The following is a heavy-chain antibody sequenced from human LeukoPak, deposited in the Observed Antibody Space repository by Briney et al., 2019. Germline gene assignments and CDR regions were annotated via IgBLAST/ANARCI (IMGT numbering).Heavy chain of an antibody. CDR1: GFTFSSYS. V-gene: IGHV3-21*01. CDR3: ARVSWSSSRFDY. D-gene: IGHD6-13*01. J-gene: IGHJ4*02. Sequence: GGSLRLSCAASGFTFSSYSMNWVRLAPGKGLEWVSSISSSSSYIYYADSVKGRFTISRDNAKNSLYPQMNSLRAEDTAVYYCARVSWSSSRFDYWGQGTLVTVSS. CDR2: ISSSSSYI.